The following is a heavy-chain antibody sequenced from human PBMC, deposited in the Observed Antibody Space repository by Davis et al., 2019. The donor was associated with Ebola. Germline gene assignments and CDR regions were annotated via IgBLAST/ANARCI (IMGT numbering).Heavy chain of an antibody. V-gene: IGHV4-59*01. CDR2: IYHSGST. CDR1: GGSISSYY. J-gene: IGHJ4*02. Sequence: SETLSLTCSVSGGSISSYYWSWIRQPPGKGLEWIGYIYHSGSTNYNPSLKSRVTISVDKSKNQFSLKLSSVTAADTAVYYCAGAGYSSGWNFDYWGQGTLVTVSS. D-gene: IGHD6-19*01. CDR3: AGAGYSSGWNFDY.